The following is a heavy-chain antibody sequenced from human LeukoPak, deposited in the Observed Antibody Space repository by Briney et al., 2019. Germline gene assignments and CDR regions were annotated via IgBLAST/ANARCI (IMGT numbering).Heavy chain of an antibody. J-gene: IGHJ3*02. D-gene: IGHD3-3*01. CDR2: IYYSGST. Sequence: PSETLSLTCTVSGGSISSYYWSWIRQPPGKGLERIGYIYYSGSTKYKPSLKSRVTISVDTSKNQFSLKLSSVTAGDTAVYYCARGRFLDAFDIWGQGTMVTVSS. CDR1: GGSISSYY. CDR3: ARGRFLDAFDI. V-gene: IGHV4-59*01.